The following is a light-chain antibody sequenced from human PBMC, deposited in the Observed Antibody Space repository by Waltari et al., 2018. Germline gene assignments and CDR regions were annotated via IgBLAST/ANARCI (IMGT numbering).Light chain of an antibody. CDR1: NSDVGGFNY. J-gene: IGLJ3*02. V-gene: IGLV2-11*01. CDR2: DVN. CDR3: YSDAGRYTYA. Sequence: QSALTQLRSASRSHGQSVTISCTGTNSDVGGFNYVSWYQHHPGKAPKLMIYDVNKRPSGVPDLFSGSKSGNTASLTISGLQAEDEADYYCYSDAGRYTYAFGGGTKLTVL.